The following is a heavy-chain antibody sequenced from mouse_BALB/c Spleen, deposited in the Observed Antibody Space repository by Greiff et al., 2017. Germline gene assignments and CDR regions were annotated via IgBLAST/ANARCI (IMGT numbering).Heavy chain of an antibody. CDR2: INPNNGGT. Sequence: VQLQQSGPELVKPGASVKIPCKASGYTFTDYNMDWVKQSHGKSLEWIGDINPNNGGTIYNQKFKGKATLTVDKSSSTAYMELRSLTSEDTAVYYCARVITTAIYWYFDVWGAGTTVTVSS. CDR1: GYTFTDYN. D-gene: IGHD1-2*01. V-gene: IGHV1-18*01. CDR3: ARVITTAIYWYFDV. J-gene: IGHJ1*01.